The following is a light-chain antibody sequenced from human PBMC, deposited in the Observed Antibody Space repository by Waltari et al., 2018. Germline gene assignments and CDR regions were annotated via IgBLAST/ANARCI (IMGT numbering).Light chain of an antibody. Sequence: SYELPHPPPVTVSPGQTARITRSAYASPNQYAFCSQQRPGQAPVLVIYKGSGRPAGIPEGVSGSRSVRTVTLTISGVQAEDEADFYCQSTDTSGTYVLFGGGTKLTVL. J-gene: IGLJ2*01. CDR3: QSTDTSGTYVL. V-gene: IGLV3-25*03. CDR2: KGS. CDR1: ASPNQY.